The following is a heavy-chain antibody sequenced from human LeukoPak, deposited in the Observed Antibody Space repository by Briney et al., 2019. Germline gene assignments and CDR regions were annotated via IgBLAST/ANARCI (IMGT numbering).Heavy chain of an antibody. V-gene: IGHV3-30*04. CDR2: ISYDGSNK. J-gene: IGHJ3*02. Sequence: GGSLRLSCAASGFNFGSYSMTWVRQAPGKGLEWVAVISYDGSNKYYADSVKGRFTISRDNSKNTLYLQMNSLRAEDTAVYYCAKLDLGYCSSTSWCTFDIWGQGTMVTVSS. D-gene: IGHD2-2*02. CDR3: AKLDLGYCSSTSWCTFDI. CDR1: GFNFGSYS.